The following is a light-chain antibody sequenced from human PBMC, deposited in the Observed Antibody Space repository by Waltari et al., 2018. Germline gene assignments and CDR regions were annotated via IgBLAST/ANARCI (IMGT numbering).Light chain of an antibody. CDR1: QSLSSN. V-gene: IGKV3-15*01. CDR2: DAS. Sequence: DIVMTQSTATLSVSPGERATLSCRASQSLSSNLGWYQQKPGQDPRLLIHDASTRSTGIPARFSGSGSGTEFTLNISSMQSEDFAVYYCQQYTNWPLTFGGGTKVEI. CDR3: QQYTNWPLT. J-gene: IGKJ4*01.